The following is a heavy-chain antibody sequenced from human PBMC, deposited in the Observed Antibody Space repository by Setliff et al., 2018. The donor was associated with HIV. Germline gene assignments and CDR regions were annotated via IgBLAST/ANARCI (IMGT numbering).Heavy chain of an antibody. V-gene: IGHV4-34*01. Sequence: SETLSLTCAVYGGSFSEYYWSWIRQSPGKGLEWIGEINHSGSTHYNPPLKSRATISVDTSKNQFSLRLNSVTAADTAVYYCARHGYSSDLRISYCDSWGQGSLVTVSS. CDR2: INHSGST. J-gene: IGHJ4*02. D-gene: IGHD5-18*01. CDR1: GGSFSEYY. CDR3: ARHGYSSDLRISYCDS.